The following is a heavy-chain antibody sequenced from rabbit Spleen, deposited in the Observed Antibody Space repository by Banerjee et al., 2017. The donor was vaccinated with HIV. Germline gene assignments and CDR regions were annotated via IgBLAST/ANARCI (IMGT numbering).Heavy chain of an antibody. J-gene: IGHJ4*01. CDR3: ARGSATMTMVITGYYFNL. CDR2: IDPVFGVT. D-gene: IGHD2-1*01. CDR1: KFDFSVYY. Sequence: QSLEESGGDLVKPGGSLKLSCKASKFDFSVYYMSWVRQAPGKGLEWIGYIDPVFGVTVYANWVKGRFTISRTSSTTVTLQVTSLTAADTATYFCARGSATMTMVITGYYFNLWGQGTLVTVS. V-gene: IGHV1S40*01.